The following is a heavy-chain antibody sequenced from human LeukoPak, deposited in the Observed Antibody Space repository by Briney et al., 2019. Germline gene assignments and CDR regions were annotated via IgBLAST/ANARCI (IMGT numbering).Heavy chain of an antibody. V-gene: IGHV4-61*02. Sequence: SQTLSLTCTVSGGSISSGSYYWSWIRQPAGKGLEWIGRIYTSGSTNYNPSLKSRVTISVDTSKNQFSLKLSSVTAADTAVYYCAKPEQDYWGQGTLVTVSS. D-gene: IGHD1/OR15-1a*01. CDR1: GGSISSGSYY. J-gene: IGHJ4*02. CDR2: IYTSGST. CDR3: AKPEQDY.